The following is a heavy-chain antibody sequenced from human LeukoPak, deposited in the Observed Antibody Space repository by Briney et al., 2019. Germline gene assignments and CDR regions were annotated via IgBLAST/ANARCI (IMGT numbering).Heavy chain of an antibody. CDR3: ARGGTVAGNPGLFDY. J-gene: IGHJ4*02. CDR2: IYSGGDT. CDR1: GLTVSSNY. D-gene: IGHD6-19*01. Sequence: PGGSLRLSCAASGLTVSSNYMNWVRQAPGKGLEWVSGIYSGGDTYYADSVKGRFTISRDISKNTLYLQMNSLRAEDTAVYYCARGGTVAGNPGLFDYWGQETLVTVSS. V-gene: IGHV3-53*01.